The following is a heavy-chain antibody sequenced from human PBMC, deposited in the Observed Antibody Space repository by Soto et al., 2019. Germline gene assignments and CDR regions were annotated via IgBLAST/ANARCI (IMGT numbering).Heavy chain of an antibody. Sequence: GGSLRLSCAASGFTFSSYGMHWVRQAPGKGLEWVAVIWYDGSNKYYADSVKGRFTISRDNSKNTLYLQMNSLRAEDTAVYYCARGGEDIVVLVSYYCYGMDVWGQGTTVTVSS. D-gene: IGHD2-15*01. V-gene: IGHV3-33*01. CDR3: ARGGEDIVVLVSYYCYGMDV. CDR2: IWYDGSNK. J-gene: IGHJ6*02. CDR1: GFTFSSYG.